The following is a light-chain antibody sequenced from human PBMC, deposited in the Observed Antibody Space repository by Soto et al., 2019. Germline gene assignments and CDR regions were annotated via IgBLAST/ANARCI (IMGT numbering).Light chain of an antibody. CDR2: GAS. J-gene: IGKJ5*01. V-gene: IGKV3-20*01. CDR1: QSVSSSY. Sequence: TQSPSSLSASVGDRVTITCRASQSVSSSYLAWYQQKPGQAPRLLIYGASSRATGIPDRFSGSGSGTDFTLTISRLEPEDFAVYYCQQYGSSPRNTFGQGTRLEIK. CDR3: QQYGSSPRNT.